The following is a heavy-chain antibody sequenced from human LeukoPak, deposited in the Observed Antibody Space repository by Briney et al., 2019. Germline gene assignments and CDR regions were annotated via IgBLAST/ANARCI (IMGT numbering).Heavy chain of an antibody. CDR3: ARGLMLAVAIMNWFDP. Sequence: DPVKVSCKASGYTFTGYYMHWVRQAPGQGLEWMGWINPNSGGTNYAQKFQGRVTMTRDTSISTAYMELSRLRSDDTAVYYCARGLMLAVAIMNWFDPWGQGTLVTVSS. D-gene: IGHD6-19*01. CDR2: INPNSGGT. V-gene: IGHV1-2*02. CDR1: GYTFTGYY. J-gene: IGHJ5*02.